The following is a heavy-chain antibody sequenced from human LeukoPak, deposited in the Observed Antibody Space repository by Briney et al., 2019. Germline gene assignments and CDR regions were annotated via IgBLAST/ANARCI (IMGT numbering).Heavy chain of an antibody. Sequence: ASVKVSCKASGYTFTSYYMHWVRQAPGQGLEWMGWINPNSGGTNYAQKVQGRVTMTRDTSISTAYMELSRLRSDDTAVYYCARDSGTDYYDSSGRDGFDYWGQGTLVTVSS. CDR3: ARDSGTDYYDSSGRDGFDY. J-gene: IGHJ4*02. D-gene: IGHD3-22*01. CDR2: INPNSGGT. V-gene: IGHV1-2*02. CDR1: GYTFTSYY.